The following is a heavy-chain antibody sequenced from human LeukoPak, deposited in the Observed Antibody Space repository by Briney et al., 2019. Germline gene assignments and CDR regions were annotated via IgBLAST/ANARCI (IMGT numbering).Heavy chain of an antibody. J-gene: IGHJ4*02. CDR3: ASSSGYYYYDY. V-gene: IGHV4-30-2*01. D-gene: IGHD3-22*01. CDR2: IYHSGST. Sequence: SETLSLTCTVSGGSISSGGYSWSWIRQPPGKGLEWIGYIYHSGSTYYNPSLKSRVTISVDRSKNQFSLKLSSVTAADTAVYYCASSSGYYYYDYWGQGTLVTVSS. CDR1: GGSISSGGYS.